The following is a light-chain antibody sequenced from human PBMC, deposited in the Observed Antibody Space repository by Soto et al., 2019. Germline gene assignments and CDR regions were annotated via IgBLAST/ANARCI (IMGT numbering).Light chain of an antibody. CDR1: QNIRNY. V-gene: IGKV3-11*01. J-gene: IGKJ2*01. Sequence: EIVLTQSPATLSLSPGDRATLSCRAGQNIRNYLAWYQQKPGQAPRLIMYDASNRADGIPLRFSGRGSGTDFTLTISSLEPEDFATYYCQQSFSTLYTFGQGTKLEIK. CDR3: QQSFSTLYT. CDR2: DAS.